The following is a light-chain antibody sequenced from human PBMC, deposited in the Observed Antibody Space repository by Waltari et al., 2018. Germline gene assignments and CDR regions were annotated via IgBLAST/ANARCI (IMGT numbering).Light chain of an antibody. Sequence: SYALTQPPSVSVAPGKTARITCGGDNLGSKVVHWYQQKAGQAPVLVVYDDIERPSGIPERFSGSNSGNTATLTIGRVEAGDEADYFCQVWESSTDHFWVFGGGTKLTVL. CDR2: DDI. V-gene: IGLV3-21*03. CDR1: NLGSKV. CDR3: QVWESSTDHFWV. J-gene: IGLJ3*02.